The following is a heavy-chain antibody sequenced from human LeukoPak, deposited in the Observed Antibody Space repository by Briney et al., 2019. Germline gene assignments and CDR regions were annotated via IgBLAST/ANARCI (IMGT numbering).Heavy chain of an antibody. CDR1: GGSISSGSYY. J-gene: IGHJ5*02. CDR3: ARGKGYYDSSGYYYGPNWFDP. V-gene: IGHV4-31*03. D-gene: IGHD3-22*01. CDR2: IYYRGST. Sequence: PSETLSLTCTVSGGSISSGSYYWSWIRQHPGKGLEWIGYIYYRGSTYYNPSLKSRVTISVDTSKNQFSLKLSSVTAADTAVYYCARGKGYYDSSGYYYGPNWFDPWGQGTLVTVSS.